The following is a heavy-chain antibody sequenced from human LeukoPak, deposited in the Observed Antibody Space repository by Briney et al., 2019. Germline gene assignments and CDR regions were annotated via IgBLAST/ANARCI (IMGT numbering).Heavy chain of an antibody. D-gene: IGHD6-19*01. J-gene: IGHJ5*02. Sequence: ASVKVSCKASGYTFTSYGISWVRQAPGQGLEWMGWISAYNGNTNYVQKLQGRVTMTTDTSTSTAYMELRSLRSDDTAVYYCARDPALGYTSGWYNWFDPWGQGTLVTVSS. V-gene: IGHV1-18*01. CDR1: GYTFTSYG. CDR2: ISAYNGNT. CDR3: ARDPALGYTSGWYNWFDP.